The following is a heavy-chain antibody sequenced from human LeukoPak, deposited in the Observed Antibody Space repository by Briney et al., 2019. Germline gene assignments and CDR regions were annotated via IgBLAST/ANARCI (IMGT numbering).Heavy chain of an antibody. CDR3: ARVGPAIAAAGTYIDY. CDR2: IYYSGST. Sequence: SETLSLTRTVSGGSISSSSYYWGWIRQPPGKGLEWIGSIYYSGSTYYNPSLKSQVTISVDTSKNQFSLKLSSVTAADTAVYYCARVGPAIAAAGTYIDYWGQGTLVTVSS. V-gene: IGHV4-39*07. CDR1: GGSISSSSYY. D-gene: IGHD6-13*01. J-gene: IGHJ4*02.